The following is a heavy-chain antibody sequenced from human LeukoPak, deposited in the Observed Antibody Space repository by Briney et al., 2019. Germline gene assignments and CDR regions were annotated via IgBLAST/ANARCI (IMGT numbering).Heavy chain of an antibody. V-gene: IGHV4-39*07. CDR1: GGSISSSSYY. J-gene: IGHJ6*02. D-gene: IGHD6-19*01. CDR3: ARDPHESAVADYYYGMDV. CDR2: IYYSGST. Sequence: SETLSLTCTVSGGSISSSSYYWGWIRQPPGKGLEWIGSIYYSGSTYYNPSLKSRVTISVDTSKNQFSLKLSSVTAADTAVYYCARDPHESAVADYYYGMDVWGQGTTVTVSS.